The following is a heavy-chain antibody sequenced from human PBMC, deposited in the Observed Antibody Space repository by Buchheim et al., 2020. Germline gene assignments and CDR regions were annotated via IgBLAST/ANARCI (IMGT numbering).Heavy chain of an antibody. Sequence: QEQVVQSGAEVKEPGSSVKVSCRASGGTFSSSDISWVRQAPGQGLEWMGGIIPILGTPNYAQSFQGRVTITAAESATTAYMELSSLRSDDTAVYYCMSRGGYYDRSGPAYYYYGMDVWGQGTT. V-gene: IGHV1-69*01. CDR2: IIPILGTP. CDR3: MSRGGYYDRSGPAYYYYGMDV. J-gene: IGHJ6*02. CDR1: GGTFSSSD. D-gene: IGHD3-22*01.